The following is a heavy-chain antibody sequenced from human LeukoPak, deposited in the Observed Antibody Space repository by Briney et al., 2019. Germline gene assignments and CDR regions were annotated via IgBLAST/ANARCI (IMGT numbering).Heavy chain of an antibody. Sequence: SETLSLTCTVSGGSLSSGAYYWGWIRQPPGKGLEWIGNIFYSGNTYFNPSLKSRVTISVDTSKNQFSLNLRSVTAADTAIYYCAGQANWFDPWGQGTLVTVSS. J-gene: IGHJ5*02. CDR3: AGQANWFDP. CDR2: IFYSGNT. CDR1: GGSLSSGAYY. V-gene: IGHV4-39*01.